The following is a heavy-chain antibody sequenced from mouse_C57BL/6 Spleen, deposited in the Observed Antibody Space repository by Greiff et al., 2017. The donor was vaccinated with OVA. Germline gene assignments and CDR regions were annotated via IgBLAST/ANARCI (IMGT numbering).Heavy chain of an antibody. J-gene: IGHJ4*01. Sequence: EVHLVESGGDLVKPGGSLKLSCAASGFTFSSYGMSWVRQTPDTRLEWVATISSGGSYTYYPDSVKGRFTISRDNAKNPLYLQMSSLKSEDTAMYYCARQDYTGGDYWGQGTSVTVAS. CDR1: GFTFSSYG. V-gene: IGHV5-6*01. CDR3: ARQDYTGGDY. CDR2: ISSGGSYT. D-gene: IGHD2-12*01.